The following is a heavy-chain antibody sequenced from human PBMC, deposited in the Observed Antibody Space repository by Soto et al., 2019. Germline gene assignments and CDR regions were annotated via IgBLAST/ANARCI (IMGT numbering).Heavy chain of an antibody. Sequence: PGESLKISCMGSGYKVSTWHNFTSYWIAWVRQMPGEGLEWMGIIYPGDSDTRYSPSFQGQVTISADKSISTAYLQWSSLKASDTAMYYCATSKGFGELYWFDPWGQGTLVTVSS. V-gene: IGHV5-51*01. CDR1: GYKVSTWHNFTSYW. J-gene: IGHJ5*02. CDR2: IYPGDSDT. CDR3: ATSKGFGELYWFDP. D-gene: IGHD3-10*01.